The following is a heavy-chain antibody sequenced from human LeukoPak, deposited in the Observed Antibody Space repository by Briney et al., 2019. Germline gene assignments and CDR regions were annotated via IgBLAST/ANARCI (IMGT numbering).Heavy chain of an antibody. Sequence: SETPSLTCTVSGVSVGCAGYYWSWIRQPPGGGLECIGYIYYIRNTNYNPSLKSRVTMSLDPSKNQFSLKLNSVTAADTAVYYCARTQSQSGSYRYYFGYWGQGTLVTVSS. CDR1: GVSVGCAGYY. V-gene: IGHV4-61*08. CDR2: IYYIRNT. CDR3: ARTQSQSGSYRYYFGY. D-gene: IGHD1-26*01. J-gene: IGHJ4*02.